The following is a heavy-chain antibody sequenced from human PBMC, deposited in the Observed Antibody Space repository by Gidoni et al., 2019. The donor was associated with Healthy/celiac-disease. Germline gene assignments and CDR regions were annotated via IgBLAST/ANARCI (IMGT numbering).Heavy chain of an antibody. V-gene: IGHV4-34*01. D-gene: IGHD2-2*01. CDR1: GGSFSGYY. CDR3: ASRRKYVD. J-gene: IGHJ4*02. CDR2: INHSGSP. Sequence: QVQLQQWGAGLLKPSETLSLTCAVYGGSFSGYYWSWIRPPPGKGLEWIGEINHSGSPNYNPSLKSRVTISVDTSKNQFALKLSSVTAADTAVYYCASRRKYVDWGQGTLVTVSS.